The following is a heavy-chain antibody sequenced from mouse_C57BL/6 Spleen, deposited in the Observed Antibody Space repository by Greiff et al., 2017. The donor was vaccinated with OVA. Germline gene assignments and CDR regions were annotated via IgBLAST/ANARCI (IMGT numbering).Heavy chain of an antibody. Sequence: VKLQQSGAELVRPGTSVKVSCKASGYAFTNYLIEWVKQRPGQGLEWIGVINPGSGGTNYNEKFKGKATLTADKSSSTAYMQLSSLTSEDSAVYFCARSSYDYPGAYWGQGTLVTVSA. CDR2: INPGSGGT. J-gene: IGHJ3*01. CDR3: ARSSYDYPGAY. D-gene: IGHD2-4*01. CDR1: GYAFTNYL. V-gene: IGHV1-54*01.